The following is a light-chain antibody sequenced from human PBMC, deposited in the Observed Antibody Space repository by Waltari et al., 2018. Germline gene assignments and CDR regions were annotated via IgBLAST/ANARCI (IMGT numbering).Light chain of an antibody. CDR2: YAS. Sequence: DIQMTQSPFSLSASVGDTVSITCRASQGISSYLAWYQQKPGKAPKPLIYYASNLENGVPSRFSGSGSGTEFTLTISSLQPEDFATYYCQQYNSAPLTFGGGTKVEIK. CDR1: QGISSY. J-gene: IGKJ4*01. CDR3: QQYNSAPLT. V-gene: IGKV1-16*01.